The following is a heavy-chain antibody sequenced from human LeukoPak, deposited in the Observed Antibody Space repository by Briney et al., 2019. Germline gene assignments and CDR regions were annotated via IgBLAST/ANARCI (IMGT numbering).Heavy chain of an antibody. CDR2: IYYSGST. Sequence: SETLSLTCTVSGGSISSSSYYWGWIRQLPGKGLEWIGSIYYSGSTYYNPSLKSRVTISVDTSKNQFSLKLSSVTAADTAVYYCARGGYSSIRVEAFDIWGQGTMVTVSS. J-gene: IGHJ3*02. CDR3: ARGGYSSIRVEAFDI. CDR1: GGSISSSSYY. D-gene: IGHD6-13*01. V-gene: IGHV4-39*01.